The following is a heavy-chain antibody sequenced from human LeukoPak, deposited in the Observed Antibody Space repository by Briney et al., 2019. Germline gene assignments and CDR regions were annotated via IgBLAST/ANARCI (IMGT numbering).Heavy chain of an antibody. CDR3: ARGGGSYYFDY. D-gene: IGHD5-12*01. J-gene: IGHJ4*02. Sequence: TGGSLRLSCAASGFTFSSYSMNWVRQAPGKGLEWVSSISSSSSYIYYADSVKGRFTVSRDNAKNSLYLQMNGLRAEDTAVYYCARGGGSYYFDYWGQGTLVTVSS. CDR1: GFTFSSYS. V-gene: IGHV3-21*01. CDR2: ISSSSSYI.